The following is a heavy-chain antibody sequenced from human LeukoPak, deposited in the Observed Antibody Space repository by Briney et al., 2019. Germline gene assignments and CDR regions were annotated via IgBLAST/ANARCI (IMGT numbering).Heavy chain of an antibody. V-gene: IGHV3-30-3*01. CDR2: ISYDGSNK. CDR1: GFTFSSYA. Sequence: PGGSLRLSCAASGFTFSSYAMHWVRQAPGKGXEWVAVISYDGSNKYYADSVKGRFTISRDNSKNTLYLQMNSLRAEDTAVYYCARDLASSGGYDAFDIWGQGTMVTVSS. CDR3: ARDLASSGGYDAFDI. J-gene: IGHJ3*02. D-gene: IGHD2-15*01.